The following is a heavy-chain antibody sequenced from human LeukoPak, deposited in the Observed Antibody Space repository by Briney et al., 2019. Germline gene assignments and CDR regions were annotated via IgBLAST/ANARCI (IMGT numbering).Heavy chain of an antibody. CDR3: TTYRSGHY. CDR2: IGIKANSYAT. V-gene: IGHV3-73*01. Sequence: GGSLRLSCAASGFTFSTYTMNWVRQASGKGLEWVGRIGIKANSYATAYAAALKGRFTISRDDSKSTAYLQMNSLRTEDTALYYCTTYRSGHYWGQGTLVTVSS. CDR1: GFTFSTYT. J-gene: IGHJ4*02. D-gene: IGHD6-19*01.